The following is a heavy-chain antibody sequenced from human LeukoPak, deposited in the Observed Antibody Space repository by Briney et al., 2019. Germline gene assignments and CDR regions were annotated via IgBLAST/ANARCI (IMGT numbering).Heavy chain of an antibody. D-gene: IGHD2-15*01. V-gene: IGHV3-23*01. J-gene: IGHJ6*04. CDR1: GFTFSTYA. CDR2: ISGSGATT. Sequence: GGSLRLSCAASGFTFSTYAMTWDRQAPGKGLEWVSAISGSGATTYYADSVKGRFTISRDNSKNTLFLQMNSLSAEDTAIYYCARYCTGGSCFFQYGMDVWGKGTTVTVSS. CDR3: ARYCTGGSCFFQYGMDV.